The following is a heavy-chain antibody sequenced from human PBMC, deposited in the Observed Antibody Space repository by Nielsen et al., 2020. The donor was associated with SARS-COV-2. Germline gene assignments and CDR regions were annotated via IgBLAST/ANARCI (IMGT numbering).Heavy chain of an antibody. CDR3: ARGGRITFGGADDAFDI. D-gene: IGHD3-16*01. CDR1: GGSISSGGYS. CDR2: IYHSGRT. V-gene: IGHV4-30-2*01. Sequence: SETLSLTCAVSGGSISSGGYSWSWIRQPPGKGQEWIGYIYHSGRTYYNPSLKSRVTISVDRSKNQFSLKLSSVTAADTAVYYCARGGRITFGGADDAFDIWGQVTMVTVSS. J-gene: IGHJ3*02.